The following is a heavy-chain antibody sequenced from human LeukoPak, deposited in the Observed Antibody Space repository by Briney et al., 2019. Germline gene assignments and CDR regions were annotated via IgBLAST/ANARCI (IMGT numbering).Heavy chain of an antibody. V-gene: IGHV3-30-3*01. CDR2: IPYDGSNK. D-gene: IGHD3-22*01. J-gene: IGHJ4*02. Sequence: PGGSLRLSCAASGFTFSSYAMHWVRQAPGKGLEWVAVIPYDGSNKYYADSVKGRFTISRDNSKNTLYLQMDSLRAEDTAVYYCARDRWEITMVVVVKGALDYWGQGTLVTVSS. CDR1: GFTFSSYA. CDR3: ARDRWEITMVVVVKGALDY.